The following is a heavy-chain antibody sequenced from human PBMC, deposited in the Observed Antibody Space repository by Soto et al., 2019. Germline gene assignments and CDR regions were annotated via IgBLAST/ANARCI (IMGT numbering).Heavy chain of an antibody. D-gene: IGHD2-15*01. CDR1: GGSLSTNP. CDR3: ARRDSGGFYRFFEP. J-gene: IGHJ5*02. V-gene: IGHV1-69*06. Sequence: SVKVSCKASGGSLSTNPISWVRQAPGQGLEWMGGTGSGTGPGNHAQKFQGRLTVTADKSTSTVYMELTNLSSEDTAVYYCARRDSGGFYRFFEPWGQGTLATVS. CDR2: TGSGTGPG.